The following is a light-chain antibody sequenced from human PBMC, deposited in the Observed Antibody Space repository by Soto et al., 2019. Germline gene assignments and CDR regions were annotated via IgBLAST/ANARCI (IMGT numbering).Light chain of an antibody. CDR3: QQRKNWPIT. CDR1: QSVSTS. Sequence: EIVLTQSPATLSLSPGERATLSCRASQSVSTSLIWYQQRPGQPPRLLIYDASNRATGIPARVSGSGSGTDFTLTISSLEPEDFAVYYCQQRKNWPITFGQGTRLEIK. J-gene: IGKJ5*01. CDR2: DAS. V-gene: IGKV3-11*01.